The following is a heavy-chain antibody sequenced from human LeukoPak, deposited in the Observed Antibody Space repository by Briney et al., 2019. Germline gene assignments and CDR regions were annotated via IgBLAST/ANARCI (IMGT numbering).Heavy chain of an antibody. CDR3: AKAAGYCSSTSCPFDY. Sequence: PGGSLRLSCAASGFTFSSYGMHWVRQAPGKGLEWVAFIRYDGSNKYYADSVKGRFTISRDNSKNTLYLQMNSLRAEDTAMYYCAKAAGYCSSTSCPFDYWGQGTLVTVSS. V-gene: IGHV3-30*02. D-gene: IGHD2-2*01. J-gene: IGHJ4*02. CDR2: IRYDGSNK. CDR1: GFTFSSYG.